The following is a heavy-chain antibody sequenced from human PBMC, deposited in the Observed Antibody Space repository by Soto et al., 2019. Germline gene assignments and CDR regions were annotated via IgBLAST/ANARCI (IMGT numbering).Heavy chain of an antibody. CDR2: IIPIFGTA. V-gene: IGHV1-69*13. Sequence: SVKVSCKASGGTFSSYAISWVRQAPGQGLEWMGGIIPIFGTANYAQKFQGRVTITADESTSTAYMELSSLRSEDTAVYYCARGMAVEMATILLPFDYWGQGTLVTVSS. CDR1: GGTFSSYA. CDR3: ARGMAVEMATILLPFDY. J-gene: IGHJ4*02. D-gene: IGHD5-12*01.